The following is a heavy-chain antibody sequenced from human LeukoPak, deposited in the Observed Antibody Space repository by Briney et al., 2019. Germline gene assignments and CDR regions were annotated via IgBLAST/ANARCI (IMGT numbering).Heavy chain of an antibody. CDR3: AKGSSDRAIDY. CDR2: ISANGGST. J-gene: IGHJ4*02. D-gene: IGHD1-26*01. Sequence: GGSLRLSCAASGFTISTYAMTWVRQAPGKGLEWVSSISANGGSTFCADSVKGRFAISRDPSKNTLYLQMDSLRVDDTAVYYCAKGSSDRAIDYWGQGTLVTVSS. CDR1: GFTISTYA. V-gene: IGHV3-23*01.